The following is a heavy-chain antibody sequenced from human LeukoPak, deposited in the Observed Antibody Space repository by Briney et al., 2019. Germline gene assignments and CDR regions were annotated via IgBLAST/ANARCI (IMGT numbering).Heavy chain of an antibody. CDR2: INPNSGGT. Sequence: ASVKVSCKASGYTFTGYYMHWVRQAPGQGLEWMGWINPNSGGTNYAQKFQGRVTMTRDTSISTAYMELSRLRSDDTAVYYCASSLYCSGGSCYSGPDVWGQGTTVTVSS. CDR3: ASSLYCSGGSCYSGPDV. J-gene: IGHJ6*02. D-gene: IGHD2-15*01. CDR1: GYTFTGYY. V-gene: IGHV1-2*02.